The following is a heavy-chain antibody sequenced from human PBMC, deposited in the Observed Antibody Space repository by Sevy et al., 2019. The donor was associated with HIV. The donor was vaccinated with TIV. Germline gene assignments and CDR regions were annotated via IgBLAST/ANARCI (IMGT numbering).Heavy chain of an antibody. D-gene: IGHD2-2*01. CDR1: GFTFSNYG. V-gene: IGHV3-23*01. CDR3: ARERCSKPLDY. Sequence: GGSLRLSCAASGFTFSNYGMSWVRQAPGKGLEWVSTFTFGCGKINYADSVKGRFTISRDNSKNTPYLKMNSLRAEDTALYYCARERCSKPLDYWGQGTLVTVSS. J-gene: IGHJ4*02. CDR2: FTFGCGKI.